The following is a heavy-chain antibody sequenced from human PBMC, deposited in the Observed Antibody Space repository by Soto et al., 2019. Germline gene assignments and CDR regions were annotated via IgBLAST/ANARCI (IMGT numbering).Heavy chain of an antibody. V-gene: IGHV3-23*01. CDR2: ISGNGETT. J-gene: IGHJ4*02. CDR1: RFTFKNYA. Sequence: GGSLRLSCAASRFTFKNYAMTWVRQAPGKGLEWVSTISGNGETTHYADSVKGRFTISRDNSQNTVYLQMNSLRAEDTAVYYCARVAAVTGTYYFDFWGQGTLVTVSS. D-gene: IGHD6-19*01. CDR3: ARVAAVTGTYYFDF.